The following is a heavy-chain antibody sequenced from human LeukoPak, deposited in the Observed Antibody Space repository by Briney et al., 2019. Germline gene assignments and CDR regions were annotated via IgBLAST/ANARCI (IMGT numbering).Heavy chain of an antibody. CDR2: ISGSGGST. CDR3: AKDHCSSTSCYFDY. D-gene: IGHD2-2*01. CDR1: GFTFSEYG. J-gene: IGHJ4*02. Sequence: GGSLRLSCSASGFTFSEYGIHWVRQAPGKGLEWVSAISGSGGSTYYADSVKGRFTISRDNSKNTLYLQMNSLRAEDTAVYYCAKDHCSSTSCYFDYWAREPWSPSPQ. V-gene: IGHV3-23*01.